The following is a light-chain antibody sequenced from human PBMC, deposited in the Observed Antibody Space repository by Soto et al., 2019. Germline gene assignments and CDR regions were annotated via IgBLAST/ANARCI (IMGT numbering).Light chain of an antibody. CDR3: QQYTNTINPWM. CDR1: QTISTW. V-gene: IGKV1-5*01. Sequence: DIQVTQSPPTLSASVGDRVTITCRASQTISTWMAWYQQKPGKAPKLLVYDASTLQSGVASRFSGSGSGTEFTLIISGLQPDDSATYYCQQYTNTINPWMFGQGTKVDIK. J-gene: IGKJ1*01. CDR2: DAS.